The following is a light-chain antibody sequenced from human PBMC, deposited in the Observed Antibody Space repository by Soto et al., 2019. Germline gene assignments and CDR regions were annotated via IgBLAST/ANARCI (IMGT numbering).Light chain of an antibody. CDR1: QSVRSS. J-gene: IGKJ1*01. Sequence: EIVLTQSPATLSVSPGGRATLSCRASQSVRSSLAWYQQKPGQAPRLLIYGASTRATGIPARFSGSGSGTEFTLTISSLQSEDFAVYFCQQYNIWPQTFGQGTKVDIK. CDR3: QQYNIWPQT. V-gene: IGKV3-15*01. CDR2: GAS.